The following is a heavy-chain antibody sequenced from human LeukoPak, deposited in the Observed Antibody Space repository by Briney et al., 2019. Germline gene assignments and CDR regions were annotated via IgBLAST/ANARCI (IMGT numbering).Heavy chain of an antibody. V-gene: IGHV3-9*01. CDR2: ISWNSGSI. Sequence: GRSLRLSCAAAGVTFDDYAMHLVRQAPGKGLEWVSGISWNSGSIGYADSVKGRFTISRDNAKNSLYLQMNSLRAEDTALYYCAKATYYDFWSGYPDYWGQGTLVTVSS. CDR1: GVTFDDYA. CDR3: AKATYYDFWSGYPDY. J-gene: IGHJ4*02. D-gene: IGHD3-3*01.